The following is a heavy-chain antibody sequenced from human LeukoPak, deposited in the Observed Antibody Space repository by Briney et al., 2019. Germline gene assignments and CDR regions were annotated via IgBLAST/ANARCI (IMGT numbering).Heavy chain of an antibody. CDR3: AKDGRYCSSTSCKKDDY. CDR1: GFTFSNYA. D-gene: IGHD2-2*01. V-gene: IGHV3-23*01. J-gene: IGHJ4*02. CDR2: ISGSGGST. Sequence: GGSLRLSCAASGFTFSNYAMSWVRQAPGKGLEWVSAISGSGGSTYYADSVKGRFTISRDNSKNTLYLQMNSLRDEDTAVYYCAKDGRYCSSTSCKKDDYWGQGILVTVSS.